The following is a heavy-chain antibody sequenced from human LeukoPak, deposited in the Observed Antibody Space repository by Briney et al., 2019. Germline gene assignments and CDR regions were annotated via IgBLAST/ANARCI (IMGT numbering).Heavy chain of an antibody. CDR1: GFSLSTSGMC. J-gene: IGHJ4*02. D-gene: IGHD5-24*01. V-gene: IGHV2-70*11. CDR2: IDWDDDK. CDR3: ARIQRRDGHINFDY. Sequence: SGPTPVNPTQTLTLTCTFSGFSLSTSGMCVSWIRQPPGKALEWLARIDWDDDKYYSTSLKTRLTISKDTSKNQVVLTMTNMDPVDTATYYCARIQRRDGHINFDYRGQGTLVTVSS.